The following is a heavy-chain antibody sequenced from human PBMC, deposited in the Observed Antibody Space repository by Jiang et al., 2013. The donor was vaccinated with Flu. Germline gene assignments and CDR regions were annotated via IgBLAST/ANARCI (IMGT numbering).Heavy chain of an antibody. CDR1: GYTFTTFY. CDR3: ARDGDTSGYYPN. D-gene: IGHD3-22*01. Sequence: SGAEVKKPGASVKVSCETSGYTFTTFYIHWVRRAPGQGLEWMGIINPNSGRTTYAQRFQGRVAMTRDTSTSTVHMELSSLRSDDTAIYYCARDGDTSGYYPNWGQGTLVTVSS. CDR2: INPNSGRT. J-gene: IGHJ4*02. V-gene: IGHV1-46*01.